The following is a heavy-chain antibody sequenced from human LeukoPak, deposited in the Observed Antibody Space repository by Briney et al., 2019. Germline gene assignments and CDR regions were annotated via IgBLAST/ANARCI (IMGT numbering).Heavy chain of an antibody. D-gene: IGHD2-2*01. V-gene: IGHV5-51*01. J-gene: IGHJ4*02. CDR3: ARGVGSTSYFDY. CDR2: IYPGDSDT. CDR1: GHDFTSYW. Sequence: GESLKISCRSSGHDFTSYWIAWVRQMPGKGLEWMGIIYPGDSDTRYSPSFQGQVTISADKSISTAYLQWSSLKASDTAMYYCARGVGSTSYFDYWGQGTLVTVSS.